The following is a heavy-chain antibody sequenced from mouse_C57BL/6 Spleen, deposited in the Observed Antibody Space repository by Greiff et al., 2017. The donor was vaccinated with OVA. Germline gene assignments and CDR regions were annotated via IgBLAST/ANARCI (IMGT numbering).Heavy chain of an antibody. CDR2: IYPGDGDT. CDR3: GGTAGGCFAV. J-gene: IGHJ1*03. D-gene: IGHD1-1*01. Sequence: QVQLQQSGPELVKPGASVKISCKASGYAFSSSWMNWVKQRPGKGLEWIGRIYPGDGDTNYNGKFKGKATLTADKSSSTAYMQLSSLTSEDSAVYSCGGTAGGCFAVWGTGTTVTVSS. V-gene: IGHV1-82*01. CDR1: GYAFSSSW.